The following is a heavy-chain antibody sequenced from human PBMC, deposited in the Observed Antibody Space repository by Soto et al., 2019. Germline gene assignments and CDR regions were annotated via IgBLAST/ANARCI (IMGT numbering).Heavy chain of an antibody. D-gene: IGHD6-19*01. CDR2: IYYIGNT. V-gene: IGHV4-59*01. CDR3: ARQAVVTTGGPGPLDY. J-gene: IGHJ4*02. Sequence: QVQLQESGPGLVKPSETLSLTCTVSGDSISGYYWTWIRQPPGKGLEWVGYIYYIGNTNYNPSLKSRLAISVDTSKNQFSLKLSSVTAADTAVYYCARQAVVTTGGPGPLDYWGQGTLVTVSS. CDR1: GDSISGYY.